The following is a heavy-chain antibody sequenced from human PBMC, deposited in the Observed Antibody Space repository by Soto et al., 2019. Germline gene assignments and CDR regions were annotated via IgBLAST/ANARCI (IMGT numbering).Heavy chain of an antibody. CDR3: ARDACNWTNYGMDV. Sequence: ASVKVSCKASGYTFTGYYMHWVRQAPGQGLEWMGWINPNSGGTNYAQKFQGWVTMTRDTSISTAYMELSRLRSDDTAVYYCARDACNWTNYGMDVWGQGTTVTVSS. D-gene: IGHD1-20*01. V-gene: IGHV1-2*04. J-gene: IGHJ6*02. CDR2: INPNSGGT. CDR1: GYTFTGYY.